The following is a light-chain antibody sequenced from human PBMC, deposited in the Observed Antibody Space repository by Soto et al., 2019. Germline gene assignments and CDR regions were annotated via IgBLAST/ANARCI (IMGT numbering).Light chain of an antibody. J-gene: IGKJ4*01. Sequence: DIQMTQSPSSLSASVGDRVTITCQASQDISNYLNWYQQKPGKAPKLLIYDASNLETGVPSRFSGSGSGTDFTFTISSLQPEEIATYYCKQYDNLPLTVGGGTKVDIK. CDR3: KQYDNLPLT. CDR2: DAS. CDR1: QDISNY. V-gene: IGKV1-33*01.